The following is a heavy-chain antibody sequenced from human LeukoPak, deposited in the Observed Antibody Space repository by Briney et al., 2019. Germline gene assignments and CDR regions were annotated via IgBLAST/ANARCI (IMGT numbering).Heavy chain of an antibody. CDR2: INPNSGGT. V-gene: IGHV1-2*02. CDR1: GYTFTGYC. D-gene: IGHD5-24*01. J-gene: IGHJ3*02. CDR3: ARDLETATIPPGFDI. Sequence: ASVKVSCKASGYTFTGYCMHWVRQAPGQGLEWMGWINPNSGGTNYAQKFQGRVTMTRDTSMSTAYMELGRLRSDDTAVYYCARDLETATIPPGFDIWGQGTMVTVSS.